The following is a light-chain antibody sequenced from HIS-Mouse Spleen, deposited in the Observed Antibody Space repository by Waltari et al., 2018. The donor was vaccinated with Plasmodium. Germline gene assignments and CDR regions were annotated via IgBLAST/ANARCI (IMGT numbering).Light chain of an antibody. V-gene: IGLV3-10*01. CDR1: SLQKKY. Sequence: SYELTQPPSVSVSPGQTAGITTPTDSLQKKYAYWYQQKAGQAPVLVIYEDSKLPSGIPERFSGSSSGTMATLTSSGAQVEDEADYYCYSTDSSGNHRVFGGGTKLTVL. CDR2: EDS. J-gene: IGLJ3*02. CDR3: YSTDSSGNHRV.